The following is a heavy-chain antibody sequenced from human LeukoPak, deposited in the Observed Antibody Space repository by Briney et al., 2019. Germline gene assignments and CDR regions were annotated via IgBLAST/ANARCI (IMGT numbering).Heavy chain of an antibody. J-gene: IGHJ5*02. CDR2: INPSGGST. Sequence: ASVKVSCKASGYAFTSYYMHWVRQAPGQGLERMGIINPSGGSTSYAQKFQGRVTTTRETSTSTVYMELSSVRSEDTAVYYCARAGKQLVGFWFDPWGQGTLVTVPS. CDR3: ARAGKQLVGFWFDP. D-gene: IGHD6-6*01. CDR1: GYAFTSYY. V-gene: IGHV1-46*03.